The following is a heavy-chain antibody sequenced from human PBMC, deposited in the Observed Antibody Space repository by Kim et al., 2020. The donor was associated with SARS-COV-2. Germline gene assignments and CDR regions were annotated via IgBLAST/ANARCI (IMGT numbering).Heavy chain of an antibody. J-gene: IGHJ4*02. V-gene: IGHV3-11*04. CDR2: ISSSGSTI. CDR1: GFTFSDYY. CDR3: ARALRGSGSYSIILFFDY. D-gene: IGHD3-10*01. Sequence: GGSLRLSCAASGFTFSDYYMSWIRQAPGKGLEWVSYISSSGSTIYYADSVKGRFTISRDNAKNSLYLQMNSLRAEDTAVYYCARALRGSGSYSIILFFDYWGQGTLVTVSS.